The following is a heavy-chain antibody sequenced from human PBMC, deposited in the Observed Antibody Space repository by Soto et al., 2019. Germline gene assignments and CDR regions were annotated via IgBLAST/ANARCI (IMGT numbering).Heavy chain of an antibody. CDR3: ATQEVGGTYVYTFDP. J-gene: IGHJ5*02. Sequence: SDTLSLTCPVSGDSITSSSYYWGLIRQPPGKGLEWIGSIYYSGSTYYNPSLKSRVTISVDTSKNQFSLKLSSVTAADTAVYYCATQEVGGTYVYTFDPWGQGTLVTVS. CDR1: GDSITSSSYY. D-gene: IGHD1-26*01. CDR2: IYYSGST. V-gene: IGHV4-39*01.